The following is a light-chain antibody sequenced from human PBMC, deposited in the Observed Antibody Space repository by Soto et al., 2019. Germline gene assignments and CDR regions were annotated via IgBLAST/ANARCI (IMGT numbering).Light chain of an antibody. V-gene: IGLV1-47*02. CDR1: SSNIGSNY. Sequence: QSVLTQPPSASGTPGQRVTISCSGSSSNIGSNYVSWYQQLPGSAPKLLIYNDNERPSGVPDRVSGSKSGTSASLAVSGLRSEDEADYYCASWDDSLSGWVFGGGTQRTVL. CDR3: ASWDDSLSGWV. CDR2: NDN. J-gene: IGLJ3*02.